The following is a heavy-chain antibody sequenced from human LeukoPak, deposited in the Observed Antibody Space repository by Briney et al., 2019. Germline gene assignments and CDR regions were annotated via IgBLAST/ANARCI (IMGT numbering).Heavy chain of an antibody. CDR3: ARWAGYSSTWYGPFDY. CDR1: GFTVSTTY. CDR2: IYSGGST. D-gene: IGHD6-13*01. Sequence: GGSLRLSCAASGFTVSTTYMSWVRQAPGKGLEWISVIYSGGSTYYADSVKGRFTISRDNSKNTLYLQMNSLRAEDTAVYYCARWAGYSSTWYGPFDYWGQGTLVTASS. V-gene: IGHV3-66*01. J-gene: IGHJ4*02.